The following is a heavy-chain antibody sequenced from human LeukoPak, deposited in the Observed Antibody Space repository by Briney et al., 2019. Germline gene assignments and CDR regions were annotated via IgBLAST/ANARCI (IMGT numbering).Heavy chain of an antibody. V-gene: IGHV1-69*13. D-gene: IGHD2-15*01. CDR1: GGTFSSYA. CDR3: ARVVVVAASPYYYYYYMDV. Sequence: SVKVSCKASGGTFSSYAISWVRQAPGQGLEWMGGIIPIFGTANYAQKFQGRVTITADESTSTAYMELSSLRFEDTAVYYCARVVVVAASPYYYYYYMDVWGKGTTVTVSS. J-gene: IGHJ6*03. CDR2: IIPIFGTA.